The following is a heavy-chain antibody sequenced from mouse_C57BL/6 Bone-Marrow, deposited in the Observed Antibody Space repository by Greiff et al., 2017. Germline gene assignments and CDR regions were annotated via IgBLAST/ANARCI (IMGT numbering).Heavy chain of an antibody. J-gene: IGHJ2*01. CDR1: GFTFSSYA. CDR2: ISDGGSYT. D-gene: IGHD1-1*01. Sequence: EVQRVESGGGLVKPGGSLKLSCAASGFTFSSYAMSWVRQTPEKRLEWVATISDGGSYTYYPDNVKGRFTISRDNAKNNLYLQMSHLKSEDTAMYYCARGRGTTVVATDFDYWGQGTTLTVSS. V-gene: IGHV5-4*01. CDR3: ARGRGTTVVATDFDY.